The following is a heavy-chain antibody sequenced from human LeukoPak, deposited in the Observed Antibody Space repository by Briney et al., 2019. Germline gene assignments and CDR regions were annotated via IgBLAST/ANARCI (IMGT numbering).Heavy chain of an antibody. V-gene: IGHV3-9*01. D-gene: IGHD3-22*01. CDR2: ISWNSGSI. Sequence: GGSLRLSCAASGFTFDDYAMHWVRQAPGKGLEWVSGISWNSGSIGYADSVKGRFTISRDNAKNSLYLQMNGLRAEDTALYYCAKDSAYYYDSSGYSDYWGQGTLVTVSS. J-gene: IGHJ4*02. CDR1: GFTFDDYA. CDR3: AKDSAYYYDSSGYSDY.